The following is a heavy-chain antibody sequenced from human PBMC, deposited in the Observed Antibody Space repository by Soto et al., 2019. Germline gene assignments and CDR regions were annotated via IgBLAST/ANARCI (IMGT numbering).Heavy chain of an antibody. V-gene: IGHV1-69*01. D-gene: IGHD2-21*01. CDR3: ARAGVVVQDAIFDY. J-gene: IGHJ4*02. CDR1: GGTFSSYA. Sequence: QVQLVQSGAEVKKPGSSVKVSCKASGGTFSSYAISWVRQAPGQGLECMGGIIPIFGTANYAQKFQGRVTITADESTSTAYMELSSLRSEDTAVYYCARAGVVVQDAIFDYWGQGTLVTVSS. CDR2: IIPIFGTA.